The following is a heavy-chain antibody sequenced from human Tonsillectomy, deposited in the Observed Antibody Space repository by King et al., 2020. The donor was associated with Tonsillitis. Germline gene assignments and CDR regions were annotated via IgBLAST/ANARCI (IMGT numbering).Heavy chain of an antibody. J-gene: IGHJ4*02. CDR2: IWFDGRNT. D-gene: IGHD1-26*01. CDR3: ARDLPSGSYFLSY. V-gene: IGHV3-33*08. CDR1: GFTFSAYG. Sequence: VQLVESGGGVVQPGRSLRLSCAASGFTFSAYGMHWVRQAPGKGLEWVAVIWFDGRNTYYADSVKGRFTLSRDNSKNTLYLQMNSLRAEDTAVYYCARDLPSGSYFLSYWGQGTLVTVSS.